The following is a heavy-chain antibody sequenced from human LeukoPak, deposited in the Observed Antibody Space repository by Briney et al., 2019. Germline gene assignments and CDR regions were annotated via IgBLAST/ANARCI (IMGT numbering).Heavy chain of an antibody. CDR1: GGSISSYY. D-gene: IGHD1-26*01. V-gene: IGHV4-59*01. CDR3: ATFRPGRYFHN. J-gene: IGHJ1*01. CDR2: IYYRGGT. Sequence: SETPSLTRTVSGGSISSYYWSWIRQTPRKGLEWSGYIYYRGGTNYNPSLKRRVTISVDTSKNQFSLKLSSVTAAAAAVYYCATFRPGRYFHNGGQGTLVTVSS.